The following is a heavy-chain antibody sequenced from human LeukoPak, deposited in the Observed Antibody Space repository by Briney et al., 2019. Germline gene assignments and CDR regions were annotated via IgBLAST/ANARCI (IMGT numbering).Heavy chain of an antibody. CDR2: ISYDGNTI. CDR3: AKDLSVVGAHDSFDV. D-gene: IGHD1-26*01. V-gene: IGHV3-30*18. J-gene: IGHJ3*01. Sequence: GGSLRLSCAASGFSFSSYGMHWDRQAPGKGLEWLTVISYDGNTIYYADSVKGRFTISRDNSKNTLYLQMNSLRIEDTAVYYCAKDLSVVGAHDSFDVWGQGTMVTVSS. CDR1: GFSFSSYG.